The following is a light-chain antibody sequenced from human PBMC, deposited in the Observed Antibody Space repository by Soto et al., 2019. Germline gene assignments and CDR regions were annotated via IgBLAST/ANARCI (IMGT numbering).Light chain of an antibody. J-gene: IGLJ1*01. CDR3: SSYTSTGTLD. CDR1: SSDVGGSNY. V-gene: IGLV2-14*03. CDR2: DVR. Sequence: QSALTQPASVSGSPGQSITISCTGTSSDVGGSNYVSWYQHHPGKAPKLMIYDVRKRPSGVSNRFSGSKSGNTASLTISGLQAEDEADYYCSSYTSTGTLDFGTGTKLTVL.